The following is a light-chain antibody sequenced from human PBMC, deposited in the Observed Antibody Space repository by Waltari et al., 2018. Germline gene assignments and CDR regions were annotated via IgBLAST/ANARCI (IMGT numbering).Light chain of an antibody. CDR1: QDISIS. CDR2: DAS. Sequence: DIQMTQSPSSMSASVGDRVSITCQASQDISISLSWYQQKPGKAPKVLIYDASNLETGVPSRFTGSRSGTDFTFTISSLQPEDIATYYCQQYKDLPRTFGQGTKVEIK. CDR3: QQYKDLPRT. J-gene: IGKJ1*01. V-gene: IGKV1-33*01.